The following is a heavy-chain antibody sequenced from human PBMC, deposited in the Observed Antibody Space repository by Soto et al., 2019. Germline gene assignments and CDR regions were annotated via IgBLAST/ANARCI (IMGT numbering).Heavy chain of an antibody. D-gene: IGHD2-21*02. CDR1: GGSFSGYY. CDR3: ARYIVVVTATNYFDY. J-gene: IGHJ4*02. V-gene: IGHV4-34*01. CDR2: INHSGST. Sequence: SETLSLTCAVYGGSFSGYYWSWIRQPPGKGLEWIGEINHSGSTNYNPSLKSRVTISVDTSKNQFSLKLSSVTAADTAVYYCARYIVVVTATNYFDYWGQGTLVTVSS.